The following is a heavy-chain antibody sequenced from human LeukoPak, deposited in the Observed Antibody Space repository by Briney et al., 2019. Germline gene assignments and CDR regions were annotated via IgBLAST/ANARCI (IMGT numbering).Heavy chain of an antibody. V-gene: IGHV3-23*01. CDR1: GFTFSSYA. Sequence: GGPLRLSCAASGFTFSSYAMSWVRQAPGKGLEWVSAISGSGGSTYYADSVKGRFTISRDNSKNTLYLQMNSLRAEDTAVYYCAKIPSSSSYTPPDCWGQGTLVTVSS. CDR3: AKIPSSSSYTPPDC. D-gene: IGHD2-2*01. CDR2: ISGSGGST. J-gene: IGHJ4*02.